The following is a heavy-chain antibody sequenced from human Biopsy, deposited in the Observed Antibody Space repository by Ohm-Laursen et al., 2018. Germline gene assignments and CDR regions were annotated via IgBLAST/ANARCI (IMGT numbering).Heavy chain of an antibody. Sequence: AASVKVSCKASGYIFNNYDINWVRQAAGQGPEWMGWMSPNSSNTGYAPKFQGRITLTRNTSISTAYLELSSLTSEDSAIYYCAKGHSNWFRYIQYWGQGTLVTVSS. V-gene: IGHV1-8*01. J-gene: IGHJ1*01. CDR1: GYIFNNYD. CDR3: AKGHSNWFRYIQY. D-gene: IGHD3-10*01. CDR2: MSPNSSNT.